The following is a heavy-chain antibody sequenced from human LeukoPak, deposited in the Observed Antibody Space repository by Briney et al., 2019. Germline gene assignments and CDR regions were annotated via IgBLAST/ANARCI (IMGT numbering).Heavy chain of an antibody. Sequence: GGSLRLSCAASGFTFHNAWMTWVRQAPGKGLEWVGRMKGNPDSRTSDYAAPVKGRFTISRDDSKNTLYLHMNSLRAGDTAVYYCTTLSNDVHYWGQGTLVTVS. CDR3: TTLSNDVHY. J-gene: IGHJ4*02. V-gene: IGHV3-15*01. D-gene: IGHD4-11*01. CDR1: GFTFHNAW. CDR2: MKGNPDSRTS.